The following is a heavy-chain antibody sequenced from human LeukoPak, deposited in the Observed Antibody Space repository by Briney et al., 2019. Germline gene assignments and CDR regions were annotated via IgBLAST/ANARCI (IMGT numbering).Heavy chain of an antibody. CDR1: GYTFTSYG. Sequence: GASVKVSCKASGYTFTSYGISWVRQAPGQGLEWMGWISGYDGNRNYAQKFQGRVTMTTDTSTSIAYMELRSLRSDDTAVYYCARCDYVWGNYRYRPILYFDFWGQGTLVTVSS. D-gene: IGHD3-16*02. CDR2: ISGYDGNR. CDR3: ARCDYVWGNYRYRPILYFDF. J-gene: IGHJ4*02. V-gene: IGHV1-18*01.